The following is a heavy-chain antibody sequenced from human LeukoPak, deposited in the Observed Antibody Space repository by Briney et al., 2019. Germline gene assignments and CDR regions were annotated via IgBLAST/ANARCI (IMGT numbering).Heavy chain of an antibody. CDR2: ISYDGSNK. CDR1: GFTFSDYA. CDR3: AREGATPAEEFDY. Sequence: GTSLRLSCAASGFTFSDYAMHWVRQAPGKGLEWVAVISYDGSNKYYADSVKGRFTISRDNSKNTLYLQMNSLRAEDTAVYYCAREGATPAEEFDYWGQGTLVTVSS. J-gene: IGHJ4*02. V-gene: IGHV3-30*04. D-gene: IGHD1-26*01.